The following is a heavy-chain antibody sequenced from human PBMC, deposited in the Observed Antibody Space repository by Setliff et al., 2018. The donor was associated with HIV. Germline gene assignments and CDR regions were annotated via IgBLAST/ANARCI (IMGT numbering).Heavy chain of an antibody. D-gene: IGHD3-3*01. Sequence: PSETLSLTCTVSGGSIRSHYWSWIRQPPGKRLEWIGYIHYSGSTNYNPSLKSRVTISVDTAKNQFSLKLSSVTAAGTAVYYCARLRGSYDFSNWFDPWGQGTQVTVSS. CDR1: GGSIRSHY. V-gene: IGHV4-59*11. J-gene: IGHJ5*02. CDR2: IHYSGST. CDR3: ARLRGSYDFSNWFDP.